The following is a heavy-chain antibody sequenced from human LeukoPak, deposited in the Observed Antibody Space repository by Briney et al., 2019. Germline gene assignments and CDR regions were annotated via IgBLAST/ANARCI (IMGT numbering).Heavy chain of an antibody. CDR1: GFTFSDYY. V-gene: IGHV3-11*01. CDR2: ISSSGSTI. D-gene: IGHD2-15*01. J-gene: IGHJ3*02. Sequence: GGSLRLSCAASGFTFSDYYMTWIRQAPGKGLEWLSYISSSGSTIFYADSVKGRFSISRDNAKNSLYLQMNSLRAEDTAVYYCARVVYCSGGSCQIFASDIWGQGTMVTVSS. CDR3: ARVVYCSGGSCQIFASDI.